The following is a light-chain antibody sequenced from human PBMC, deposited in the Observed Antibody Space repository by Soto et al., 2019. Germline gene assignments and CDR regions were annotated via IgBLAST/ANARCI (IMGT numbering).Light chain of an antibody. CDR2: AAS. V-gene: IGKV1-27*01. Sequence: DIQMTQAPSSLSASVGDRVTITCRASQGINNYLAWYQQKPWQVPRLIIYAASTMQSGVPSRLSSSGSGTDFTLTISSLQAADVATFYCQQYHSAPRTFGQGTKVEIK. CDR1: QGINNY. J-gene: IGKJ1*01. CDR3: QQYHSAPRT.